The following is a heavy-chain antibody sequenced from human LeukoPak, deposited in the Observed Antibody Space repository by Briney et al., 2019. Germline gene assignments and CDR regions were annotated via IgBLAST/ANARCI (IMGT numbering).Heavy chain of an antibody. J-gene: IGHJ4*02. V-gene: IGHV4-30-2*01. CDR1: GGSISSSSYY. D-gene: IGHD3-16*01. CDR3: ARVLGAAFDY. CDR2: IYHSGST. Sequence: SETLSLTCTVSGGSISSSSYYWSWIRQPPGKGLEWIGYIYHSGSTYYNPSLKSRVTISVDRSKNQFSLKLSSVTAADTAVYYCARVLGAAFDYWGQGTLVTVSS.